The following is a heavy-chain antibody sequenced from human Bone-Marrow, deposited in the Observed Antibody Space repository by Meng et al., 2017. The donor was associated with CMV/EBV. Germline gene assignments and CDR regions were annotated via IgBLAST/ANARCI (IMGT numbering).Heavy chain of an antibody. CDR3: AKETEDWFDP. CDR1: GFPFSSYG. J-gene: IGHJ5*02. V-gene: IGHV3-33*06. Sequence: LSCAASGFPFSSYGMHWVRQAPGKGLEWVAVIWYDGSNKYYADSVKGRFTISRDNSKNTLYLQMNSLRAEDTAVYYCAKETEDWFDPWGQGTLVTVSS. CDR2: IWYDGSNK.